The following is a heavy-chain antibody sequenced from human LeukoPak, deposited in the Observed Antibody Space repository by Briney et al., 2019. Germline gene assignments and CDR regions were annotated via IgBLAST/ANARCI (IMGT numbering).Heavy chain of an antibody. V-gene: IGHV3-11*01. Sequence: GGSLRLSCAASGFTFSDHYMGWIRQAPGKGLEWVSYITHTGTTVYYADSVKGRFTISRNNAKNSLFLQMNSLRADDTALYYCARDGAISGYYTFFDYWGQGTLVTVSS. CDR2: ITHTGTTV. CDR1: GFTFSDHY. CDR3: ARDGAISGYYTFFDY. D-gene: IGHD3-22*01. J-gene: IGHJ4*02.